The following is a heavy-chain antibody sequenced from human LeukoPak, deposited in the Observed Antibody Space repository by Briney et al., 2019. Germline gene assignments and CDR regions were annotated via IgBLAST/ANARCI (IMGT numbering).Heavy chain of an antibody. CDR2: ISAYNGNT. CDR1: GYTFTSYG. Sequence: ASVKVSCKAPGYTFTSYGISWVRQAPGQGLEWMGWISAYNGNTNYAQKLQGRVTMTTDTSTSTAYMELRSLRSDDTAVYYCARAHSYKYYYDSSELRRRAFGIWGQGTMVTVSS. J-gene: IGHJ3*02. CDR3: ARAHSYKYYYDSSELRRRAFGI. V-gene: IGHV1-18*01. D-gene: IGHD3-22*01.